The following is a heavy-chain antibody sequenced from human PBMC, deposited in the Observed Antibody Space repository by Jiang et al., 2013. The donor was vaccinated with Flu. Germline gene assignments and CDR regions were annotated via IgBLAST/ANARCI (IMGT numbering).Heavy chain of an antibody. CDR1: GFTFSSYA. J-gene: IGHJ4*02. D-gene: IGHD3-10*01. CDR2: ISGSGGST. V-gene: IGHV3-23*01. Sequence: ASGFTFSSYAMSWVRQAPGKGLEWVSAISGSGGSTYYADSVKGRFTISRDNSKNTLYLQMNSLRAEDTAVYYCAKLIWFGELSRDDYWGQGTLVTVSS. CDR3: AKLIWFGELSRDDY.